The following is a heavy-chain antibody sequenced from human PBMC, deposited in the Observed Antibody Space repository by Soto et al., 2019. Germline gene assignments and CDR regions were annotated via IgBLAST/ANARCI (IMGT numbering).Heavy chain of an antibody. CDR1: GYTFTGYW. Sequence: GESLKISCKGSGYTFTGYWIGWVRQMPGKGLEWMGIGYPGDSDIRYSPSFRGQVTISIDKSVSTAYLQWNSLKASDTAMYYCARALTGTIHPHYFDYWGQGTLVTVSS. V-gene: IGHV5-51*01. J-gene: IGHJ4*02. CDR2: GYPGDSDI. CDR3: ARALTGTIHPHYFDY. D-gene: IGHD1-7*01.